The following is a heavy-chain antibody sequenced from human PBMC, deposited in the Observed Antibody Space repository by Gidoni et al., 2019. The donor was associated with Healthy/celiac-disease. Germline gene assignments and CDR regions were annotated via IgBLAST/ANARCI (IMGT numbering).Heavy chain of an antibody. CDR2: ISYDGSNK. Sequence: QVQLVESGGGVVQPGRSLRLSCAASGFTFSSYAMHWVRQAPGKGLEWVAVISYDGSNKYYADSVKGRFTISRDNSKNTLYLQMNSLRAEDTAVYYCARGLGYCSSTSCYAHFDYWGQGTLVTVSS. J-gene: IGHJ4*02. V-gene: IGHV3-30-3*01. D-gene: IGHD2-2*01. CDR1: GFTFSSYA. CDR3: ARGLGYCSSTSCYAHFDY.